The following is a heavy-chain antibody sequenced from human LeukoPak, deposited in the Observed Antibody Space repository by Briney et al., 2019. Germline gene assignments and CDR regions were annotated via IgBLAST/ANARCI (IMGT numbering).Heavy chain of an antibody. J-gene: IGHJ4*02. Sequence: PGGSLRLSCVASGFTFSSYSMSWVRQAPGKGLEWVSSFSSSSSYIYYADSVKGRFTISRDNAKNSLYLQMNSLRAEDTAVYYCAATSGSYYSVYWGQGTLVTVSS. CDR1: GFTFSSYS. V-gene: IGHV3-21*06. D-gene: IGHD1-26*01. CDR2: FSSSSSYI. CDR3: AATSGSYYSVY.